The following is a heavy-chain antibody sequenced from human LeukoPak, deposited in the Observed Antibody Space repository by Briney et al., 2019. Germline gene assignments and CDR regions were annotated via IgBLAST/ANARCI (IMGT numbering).Heavy chain of an antibody. CDR1: GNTFTGDY. D-gene: IGHD3-10*01. CDR3: ARRGFGSGSYLDS. Sequence: ASVKVSCTASGNTFTGDYLHCVRQAPGQGLEWMGWINPSGGTNYAQKFQGRVTMTRDTSISTAYMELSRLRSDDTAVYYCARRGFGSGSYLDSWGQGTLVTVSS. J-gene: IGHJ4*02. V-gene: IGHV1-2*02. CDR2: INPSGGT.